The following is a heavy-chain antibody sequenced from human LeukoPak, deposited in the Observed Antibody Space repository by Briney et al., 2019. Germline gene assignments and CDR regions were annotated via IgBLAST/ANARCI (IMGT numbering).Heavy chain of an antibody. CDR2: MNPNSGNT. D-gene: IGHD3-22*01. Sequence: ASVKVSCKASGYTFTSYDINWLRQATGQGLEWMGWMNPNSGNTGYAQKFQGRVTMTRNTSISTAYMELSSLRSEDTAVYYCARELYYDSSGSYRTAYYYYMDVWGKGTTVTVSS. CDR1: GYTFTSYD. CDR3: ARELYYDSSGSYRTAYYYYMDV. J-gene: IGHJ6*03. V-gene: IGHV1-8*01.